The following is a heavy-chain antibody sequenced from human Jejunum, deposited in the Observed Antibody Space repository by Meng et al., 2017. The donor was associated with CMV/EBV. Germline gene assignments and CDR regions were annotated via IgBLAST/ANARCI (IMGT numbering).Heavy chain of an antibody. D-gene: IGHD3-22*01. Sequence: CAASGFTFNTYIMHWVRQAPGKGLEWVASISTRSSYIYYTDSVKGRFTISRDDAKSSVYLQMNSLRVEDTAVYYCARVISSWYSLDRWGQGNLVTVSS. J-gene: IGHJ5*02. CDR1: GFTFNTYI. CDR3: ARVISSWYSLDR. V-gene: IGHV3-21*06. CDR2: ISTRSSYI.